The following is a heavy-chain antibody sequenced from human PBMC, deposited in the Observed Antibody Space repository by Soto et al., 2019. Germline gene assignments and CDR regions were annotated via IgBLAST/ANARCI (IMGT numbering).Heavy chain of an antibody. CDR1: GFTFDDYA. CDR3: AKDLLSGSGSPYFDD. CDR2: ITWDSGST. J-gene: IGHJ4*02. V-gene: IGHV3-9*01. D-gene: IGHD3-10*01. Sequence: PGGSLRLSCAASGFTFDDYAMHWVRQAPGKGLEWVSRITWDSGSTSYADSVKGRFTISRDNAKNTLYLQMNSLRAEDTAVYYCAKDLLSGSGSPYFDDWGQGTLVTVSS.